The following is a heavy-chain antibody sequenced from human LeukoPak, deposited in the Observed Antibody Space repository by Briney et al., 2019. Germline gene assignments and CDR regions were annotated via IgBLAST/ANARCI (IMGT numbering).Heavy chain of an antibody. CDR2: IKKDGSEK. V-gene: IGHV3-7*01. CDR3: AREGGNGWYSGWFDP. J-gene: IGHJ5*02. D-gene: IGHD6-19*01. CDR1: GFTFSSYW. Sequence: GGSLRLSCAASGFTFSSYWMSWVRQAPGKGLEWVANIKKDGSEKKYADSVKGRFTISRDNADNLLFLQMISLRAEYTAIYYCAREGGNGWYSGWFDPWGQGTLVTVSS.